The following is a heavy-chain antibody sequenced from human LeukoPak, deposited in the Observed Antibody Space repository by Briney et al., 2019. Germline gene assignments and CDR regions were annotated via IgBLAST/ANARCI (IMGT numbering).Heavy chain of an antibody. J-gene: IGHJ6*02. D-gene: IGHD3-10*01. Sequence: ASVKVSCKASGYTFTSYNINCVRQGPGQGLEWMGWMNTNRGNTCNASKFKGTVTMTRNTAISTAYMELSSLRSEDTAVYYCARSHYYGSGSYSIYYYYYGMDVWGQGTTVTVSS. CDR2: MNTNRGNT. CDR1: GYTFTSYN. CDR3: ARSHYYGSGSYSIYYYYYGMDV. V-gene: IGHV1-8*01.